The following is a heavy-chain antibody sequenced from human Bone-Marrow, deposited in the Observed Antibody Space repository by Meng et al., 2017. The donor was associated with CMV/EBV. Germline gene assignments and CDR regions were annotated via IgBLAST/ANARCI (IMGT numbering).Heavy chain of an antibody. CDR1: GYTFTSYD. CDR3: ATGQRKTIFGVVMIEGHQTIYYFDY. V-gene: IGHV1-8*01. CDR2: MNPNSGNT. D-gene: IGHD3-3*01. Sequence: ASVKVSCKASGYTFTSYDINWVRQATGQGLEWMGWMNPNSGNTGYAQKFQGRVTMTRNTSISKAYMELSSLRSEDTAGYYCATGQRKTIFGVVMIEGHQTIYYFDYWGRGTVVTVSS. J-gene: IGHJ4*02.